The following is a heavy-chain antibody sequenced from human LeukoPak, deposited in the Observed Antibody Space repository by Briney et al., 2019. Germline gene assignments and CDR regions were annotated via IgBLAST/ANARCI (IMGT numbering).Heavy chain of an antibody. D-gene: IGHD4-17*01. CDR3: GRDRRYMTTVTTATDY. Sequence: GSLRLSYAASGFIFSSYWMSWVRQAPGKGLEWVANIKQDGSEMYYVDSVKGRFTISRDNGKNSLYLQMNSLRAEDTAVYYCGRDRRYMTTVTTATDYWGQGTLVTVSS. CDR1: GFIFSSYW. CDR2: IKQDGSEM. V-gene: IGHV3-7*03. J-gene: IGHJ4*02.